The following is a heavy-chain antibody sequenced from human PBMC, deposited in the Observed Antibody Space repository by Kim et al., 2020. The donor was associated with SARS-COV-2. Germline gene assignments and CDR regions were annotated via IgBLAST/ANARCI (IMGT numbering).Heavy chain of an antibody. CDR2: IYSGGNT. D-gene: IGHD2-15*01. Sequence: GGSLRLSCAASGFTVSGNYMSWVRQAPGKGLEWVSVIYSGGNTYYADSVKGRFNISRDSSKNTLYLQMNSLRAEDTAVYYCARSARGVVTSYFDYWGQGT. CDR1: GFTVSGNY. CDR3: ARSARGVVTSYFDY. J-gene: IGHJ4*02. V-gene: IGHV3-66*01.